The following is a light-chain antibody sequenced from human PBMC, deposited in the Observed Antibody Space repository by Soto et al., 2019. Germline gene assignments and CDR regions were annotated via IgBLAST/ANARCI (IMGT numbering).Light chain of an antibody. Sequence: QAVVTQPPSASGTPGQRVTISCSGSSSNIGTNTVNWYQQLPGTAPKLLIYSNNQRPSGVPDRFSGSKSGTSASLAISGLQSEDEADYYCAAWDDSLNGVLFGGGTKLTVL. V-gene: IGLV1-44*01. CDR2: SNN. CDR3: AAWDDSLNGVL. J-gene: IGLJ2*01. CDR1: SSNIGTNT.